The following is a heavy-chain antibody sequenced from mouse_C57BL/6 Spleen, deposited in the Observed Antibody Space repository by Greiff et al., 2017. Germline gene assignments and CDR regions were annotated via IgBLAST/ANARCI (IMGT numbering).Heavy chain of an antibody. V-gene: IGHV1-52*01. D-gene: IGHD1-1*01. CDR2: IDPSDSET. Sequence: VQLQQPGAELVRPGSSVKLSCKASGYTFTSYWMHWVKQRPIQGLEWIGNIDPSDSETHYNQKFKDKATLTVDKSSSTAYMQLSSLTSEDSAVYYCARSYYYGSSYPHWYFDVWGTGTTVTVSS. CDR3: ARSYYYGSSYPHWYFDV. J-gene: IGHJ1*03. CDR1: GYTFTSYW.